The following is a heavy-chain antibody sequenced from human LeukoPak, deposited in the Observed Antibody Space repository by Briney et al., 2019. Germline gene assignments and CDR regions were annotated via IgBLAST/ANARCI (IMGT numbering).Heavy chain of an antibody. CDR1: GGSISSYY. D-gene: IGHD6-19*01. V-gene: IGHV4-59*01. J-gene: IGHJ4*02. Sequence: SETLSLTCTASGGSISSYYWSWIRQPPGKGLEWIGHIHYSGSTNHNASLKGRVTISVDMSKNQLPLQLSCVSAADTAVYYCARTDSSGWYVFDYWGQGTLVTVSS. CDR3: ARTDSSGWYVFDY. CDR2: IHYSGST.